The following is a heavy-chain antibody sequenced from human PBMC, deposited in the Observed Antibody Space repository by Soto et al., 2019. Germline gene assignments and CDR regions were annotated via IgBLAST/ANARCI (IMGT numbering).Heavy chain of an antibody. CDR1: GFTFSSFA. V-gene: IGHV3-23*01. D-gene: IGHD3-16*01. CDR3: AQGANYGGLFDS. J-gene: IGHJ5*01. Sequence: EVQLFESGGGLVQPGGSLRLSCAASGFTFSSFAMSWVRQATGKGLEWVSVISGGGITHYSDSVKGWFTISRDNSKNTVYFEMTTLRAEDTALYYWAQGANYGGLFDSWGQGTLVTVST. CDR2: ISGGGIT.